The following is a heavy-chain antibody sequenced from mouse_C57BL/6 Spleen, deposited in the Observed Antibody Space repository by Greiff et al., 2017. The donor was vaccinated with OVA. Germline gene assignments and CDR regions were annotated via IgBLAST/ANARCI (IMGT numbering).Heavy chain of an antibody. J-gene: IGHJ1*03. CDR3: ARRGWDEGYFDV. CDR1: GYSFTGYY. D-gene: IGHD4-1*01. Sequence: EVKLVESGPELVKPGASVKISCKASGYSFTGYYMNWVKQSPEKSLEWIGEINPSTGGTTYNQKFKAKATLTVDKSSSTAYMQLKSLTSEDSAVYYCARRGWDEGYFDVWGTGTTVTVSS. V-gene: IGHV1-42*01. CDR2: INPSTGGT.